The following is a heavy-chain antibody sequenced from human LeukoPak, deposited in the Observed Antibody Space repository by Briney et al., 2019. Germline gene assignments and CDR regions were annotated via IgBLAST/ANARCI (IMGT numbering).Heavy chain of an antibody. V-gene: IGHV1-2*02. J-gene: IGHJ3*02. CDR2: INPNSGGT. CDR1: GYTFTGYY. CDR3: ARAPRGTYSVATFDI. D-gene: IGHD1-26*01. Sequence: GASVKVSCKASGYTFTGYYIHWVRQAPGQGLEWMGWINPNSGGTNYAQKFQDRATVTRDTSISTAYMELGRLRSDDTAVYYCARAPRGTYSVATFDIWGQGTMVTVS.